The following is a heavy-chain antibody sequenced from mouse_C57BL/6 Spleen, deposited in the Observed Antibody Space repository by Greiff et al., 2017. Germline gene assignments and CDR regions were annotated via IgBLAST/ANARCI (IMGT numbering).Heavy chain of an antibody. CDR1: GYTFTDYY. J-gene: IGHJ2*01. CDR3: ARNYDYDLYYFDY. Sequence: EVQLQQSGPELVKPGASVKISCKASGYTFTDYYMNWVKQSHGKSLEWIGDINPNNGGTSYNQKFKGKATLTVDKSSSTAYMELRSLTSEDSAVYYCARNYDYDLYYFDYWGQGTTLTGSS. V-gene: IGHV1-26*01. CDR2: INPNNGGT. D-gene: IGHD2-4*01.